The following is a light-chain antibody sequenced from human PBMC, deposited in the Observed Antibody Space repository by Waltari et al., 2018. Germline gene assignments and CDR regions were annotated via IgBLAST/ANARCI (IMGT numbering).Light chain of an antibody. CDR3: QQFNNWPRT. CDR1: QRVSNS. J-gene: IGKJ2*01. Sequence: EIVMTQSPATLSVSPGERATLSCRASQRVSNSLAWYQQKPGQAPRLLIYGASTRATGIPARFSGSGSGTEFTLTINRLESEDFAVYYCQQFNNWPRTFGQGTKLEIK. V-gene: IGKV3-15*01. CDR2: GAS.